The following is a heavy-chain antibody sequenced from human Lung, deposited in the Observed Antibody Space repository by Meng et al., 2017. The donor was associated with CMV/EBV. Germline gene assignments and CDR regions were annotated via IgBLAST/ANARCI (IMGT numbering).Heavy chain of an antibody. J-gene: IGHJ4*02. CDR1: GYTFTSFD. CDR3: ARGTSYSNGFFDC. Sequence: SXXVSXKASGYTFTSFDINWVRQATGQGREWMGWINPNSGNTGYAQKFQGRVTLTRDTSISTAYMELSSLRSEDTAVYYCARGTSYSNGFFDCWGQGTVVTCAS. CDR2: INPNSGNT. V-gene: IGHV1-8*02. D-gene: IGHD6-19*01.